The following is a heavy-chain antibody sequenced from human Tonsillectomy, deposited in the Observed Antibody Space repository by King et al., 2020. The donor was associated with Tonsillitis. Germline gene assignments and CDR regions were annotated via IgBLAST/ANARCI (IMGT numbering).Heavy chain of an antibody. D-gene: IGHD3-22*01. CDR3: ARDESSGWTFDY. CDR2: IYYSGST. V-gene: IGHV4-30-4*01. Sequence: VQLQESGPGLVKPSQNLSLTCTVSGGSISSGDYYWSWIRQPPGKGLEWIGYIYYSGSTYYNPSLKSRVTISVDTSKNQFSLKLSSVTAADTAVYYCARDESSGWTFDYWGQGTLVTVSS. J-gene: IGHJ4*02. CDR1: GGSISSGDYY.